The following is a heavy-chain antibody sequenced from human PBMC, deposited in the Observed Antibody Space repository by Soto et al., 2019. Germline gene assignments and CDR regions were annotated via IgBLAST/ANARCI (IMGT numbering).Heavy chain of an antibody. CDR3: AKGRDYGDTGDYFDY. CDR1: GFTFSSYG. Sequence: GGSLRLSCAASGFTFSSYGMHWVRQAPGKGLEWVAVISYDGSNKYYADSVKGRFTISRDNSKNTLYLQMNSLRAEDTAVYYCAKGRDYGDTGDYFDYRGQGTLVTVSS. CDR2: ISYDGSNK. D-gene: IGHD4-17*01. J-gene: IGHJ4*02. V-gene: IGHV3-30*18.